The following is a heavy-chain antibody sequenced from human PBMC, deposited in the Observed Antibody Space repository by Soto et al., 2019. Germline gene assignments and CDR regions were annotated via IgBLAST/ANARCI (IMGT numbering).Heavy chain of an antibody. CDR1: GFTLSSYS. CDR2: ISGSGGST. D-gene: IGHD5-18*01. Sequence: EVQLLESGGGLVQPGGSLRLSCAASGFTLSSYSMSWVRQAPGKGLEWVSAISGSGGSTCYADSVRGRFTISRGKSKNPMYMQMTSLRAEDKAICYCSKKKSVVYSYGSDCWGQRKIVTVT. V-gene: IGHV3-23*01. CDR3: SKKKSVVYSYGSDC. J-gene: IGHJ4*02.